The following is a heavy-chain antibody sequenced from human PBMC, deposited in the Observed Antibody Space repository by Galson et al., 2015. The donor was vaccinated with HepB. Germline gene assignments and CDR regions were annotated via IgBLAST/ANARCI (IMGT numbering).Heavy chain of an antibody. V-gene: IGHV3-7*03. Sequence: SLRLSCAASGFTFSSYWMSWVRQAPGKGLEWVANIKQDGSEKYYVDSVKGRFTISRDNAKNSLYLQMNSLRAEDTAVYYCARESVVVVPAAKRDYYYYMDVWGKGTTVTVSS. J-gene: IGHJ6*03. CDR1: GFTFSSYW. CDR2: IKQDGSEK. CDR3: ARESVVVVPAAKRDYYYYMDV. D-gene: IGHD2-2*01.